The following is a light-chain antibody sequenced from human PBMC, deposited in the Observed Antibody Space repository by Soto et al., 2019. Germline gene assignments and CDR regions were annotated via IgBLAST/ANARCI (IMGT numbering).Light chain of an antibody. Sequence: EIVVTQSPSTLSISRGERATLSCRASQSVSSNLAWYQQKPGQAPRLLIYGASTRATGIPARFSGSGSGTEFTLTISSLQSEDFAVYYCHQYNNWPRTLGQGTKVDIK. J-gene: IGKJ1*01. CDR3: HQYNNWPRT. CDR1: QSVSSN. CDR2: GAS. V-gene: IGKV3-15*01.